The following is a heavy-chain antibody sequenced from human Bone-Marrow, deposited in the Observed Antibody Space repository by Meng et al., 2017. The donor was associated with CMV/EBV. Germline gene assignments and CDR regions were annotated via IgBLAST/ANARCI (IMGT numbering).Heavy chain of an antibody. CDR1: GGSFSGYY. V-gene: IGHV4-34*01. J-gene: IGHJ6*02. D-gene: IGHD2-2*01. Sequence: SETLSLTCAVYGGSFSGYYWSWIRQPPGKGLEWIGEINHSGSTNYNPSLKSRVTISVDTSKNQFSLKLSSVTAADTAVYYCARHLIAYCSSTSCSSGMDVWGQGTTVTVSS. CDR2: INHSGST. CDR3: ARHLIAYCSSTSCSSGMDV.